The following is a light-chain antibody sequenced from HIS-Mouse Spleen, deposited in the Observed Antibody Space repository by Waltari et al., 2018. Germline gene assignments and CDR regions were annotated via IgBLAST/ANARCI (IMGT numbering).Light chain of an antibody. J-gene: IGLJ3*02. V-gene: IGLV1-40*01. CDR3: QSYDSSLSGSV. CDR2: GNS. Sequence: QSVLTQPPPVSGPPGQRATIPRPGSGSNTGAGDAVTWYQQLPGTAPKLLIYGNSNRPSGVPDRFSGSKSGTSASLAITGLQAEDEADYYCQSYDSSLSGSVFGGGTKLTVL. CDR1: GSNTGAGDA.